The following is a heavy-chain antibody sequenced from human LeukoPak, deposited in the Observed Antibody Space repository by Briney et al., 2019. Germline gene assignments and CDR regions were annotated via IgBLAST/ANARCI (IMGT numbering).Heavy chain of an antibody. Sequence: ASVKVSCKVSGYTLTELSMHWVRQAPGKGLEWMGGFDPEDGETIYAQKFQGRVTMTEDTSTDTAYMELSSLRSEDTAVYYCATQARGLYAFDIWGQGTMVTVSS. D-gene: IGHD6-6*01. J-gene: IGHJ3*02. CDR2: FDPEDGET. V-gene: IGHV1-24*01. CDR3: ATQARGLYAFDI. CDR1: GYTLTELS.